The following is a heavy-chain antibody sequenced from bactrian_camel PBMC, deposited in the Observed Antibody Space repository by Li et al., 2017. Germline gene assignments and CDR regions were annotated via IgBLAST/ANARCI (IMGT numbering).Heavy chain of an antibody. CDR3: AADPCRDAPRGAYWYPLNLHYTW. Sequence: HVQLVESGGGSAQPGGSLGLSCVVSGYAERHNCMAWFRQPSGQERVAVAATYRSGGGTWYGSPVKGRFTISQDHDKNTLYLQMNSLTPEDTAMYYCAADPCRDAPRGAYWYPLNLHYTWWGQGTQVTVSS. CDR2: TYRSGGGT. V-gene: IGHV3S1*01. CDR1: GYAERHNC. D-gene: IGHD2*01. J-gene: IGHJ4*01.